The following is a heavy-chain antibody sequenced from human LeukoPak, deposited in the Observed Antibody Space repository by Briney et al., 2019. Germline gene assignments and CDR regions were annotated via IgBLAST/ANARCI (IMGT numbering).Heavy chain of an antibody. Sequence: SETLSLTCTVSGGSIGTYYWSWVRQSPGKGLEWIGYIYVTGNRYNPYLQSRVTISVDTSRNQFSLRLRSVTAADTAMYYCARSGTKTNGFDYWGQGTLVTVSS. D-gene: IGHD2-8*01. CDR2: IYVTGN. CDR3: ARSGTKTNGFDY. V-gene: IGHV4-59*01. J-gene: IGHJ4*02. CDR1: GGSIGTYY.